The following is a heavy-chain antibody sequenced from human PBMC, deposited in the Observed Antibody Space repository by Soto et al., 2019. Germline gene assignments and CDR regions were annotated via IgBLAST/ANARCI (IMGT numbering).Heavy chain of an antibody. V-gene: IGHV4-31*03. CDR2: IYYSGST. D-gene: IGHD5-18*01. Sequence: QVQLQESGPGLVKPSQTLSLTCTVSGGSISSGGYYWSWIRQHPGKGLEWIGYIYYSGSTYYNPSLKSRVTIPVDTSKNQFSLKLSSVTAADTAVYYCARGAHTLATANFDYWGQGTLVTVSS. CDR1: GGSISSGGYY. CDR3: ARGAHTLATANFDY. J-gene: IGHJ4*02.